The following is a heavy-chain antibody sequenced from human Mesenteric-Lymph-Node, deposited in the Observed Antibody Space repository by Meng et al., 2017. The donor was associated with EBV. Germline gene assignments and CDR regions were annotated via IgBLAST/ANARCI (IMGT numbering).Heavy chain of an antibody. D-gene: IGHD3-22*01. Sequence: LLLQDSGPGLVKPSETLSLTCSVSGGSINSNAYHWGWIRQPPGKGLEWIGSVYFTGTTYHNPSLKSRVTMSVDTSNNHFSLKLNSVTAADTAVYYCAKDLFYYDSGGYYVDHWGQGILVTVSS. V-gene: IGHV4-39*07. J-gene: IGHJ4*02. CDR3: AKDLFYYDSGGYYVDH. CDR2: VYFTGTT. CDR1: GGSINSNAYH.